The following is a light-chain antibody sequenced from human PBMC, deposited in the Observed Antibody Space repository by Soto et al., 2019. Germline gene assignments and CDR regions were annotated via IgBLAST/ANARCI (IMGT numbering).Light chain of an antibody. J-gene: IGKJ2*01. V-gene: IGKV3-11*01. Sequence: EVVLTQSPATLSLSLGERATLSCRASQSINRYLAWYQQKPGQAPRLLIYDVSNRAAGIPARFSGSGSGTDFTLTISNLESEDFAVYYCQLRTFGQGTKLEIK. CDR1: QSINRY. CDR2: DVS. CDR3: QLRT.